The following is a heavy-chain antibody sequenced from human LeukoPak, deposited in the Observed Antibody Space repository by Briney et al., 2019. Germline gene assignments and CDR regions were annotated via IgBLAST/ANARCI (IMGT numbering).Heavy chain of an antibody. Sequence: SETLSLTCTVSGYSINSGFFWGWIRQPPGKGLEWIGEIYHSGSTNYNPSLKSRVTISVDKSKNQFSLKLSSVTAADTAVYYCARYYYGSGSYYNWSYYFDYWGQGTLVTVSS. CDR3: ARYYYGSGSYYNWSYYFDY. D-gene: IGHD3-10*01. CDR1: GYSINSGFF. J-gene: IGHJ4*02. CDR2: IYHSGST. V-gene: IGHV4-38-2*02.